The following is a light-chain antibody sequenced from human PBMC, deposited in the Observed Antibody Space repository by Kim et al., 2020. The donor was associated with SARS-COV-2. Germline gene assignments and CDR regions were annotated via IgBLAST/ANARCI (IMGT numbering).Light chain of an antibody. V-gene: IGLV6-57*03. CDR1: RGGIASNH. CDR2: EDS. Sequence: GRTLTISCTRSRGGIASNHVQWYQQRPGSAPTTVIYEDSLRASGVPDGFSGSIDSSSNSASLTISGLKTEDEADYYCQSYDSRFWVFGGGTQLTVL. J-gene: IGLJ3*02. CDR3: QSYDSRFWV.